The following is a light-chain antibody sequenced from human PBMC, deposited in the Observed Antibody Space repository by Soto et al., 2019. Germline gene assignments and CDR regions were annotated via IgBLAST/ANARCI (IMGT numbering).Light chain of an antibody. CDR3: SSYTSSSTLV. CDR2: GVT. J-gene: IGLJ1*01. V-gene: IGLV2-14*01. Sequence: QLVLTQPASVSGSPRQSITISCTGTGSDVGGYNYVSWYQQHPGKAPKLMIYGVTNRPSGVSNRFSGSKSGNTASLTISGLQAEDEADYYCSSYTSSSTLVFGTGTKLTVL. CDR1: GSDVGGYNY.